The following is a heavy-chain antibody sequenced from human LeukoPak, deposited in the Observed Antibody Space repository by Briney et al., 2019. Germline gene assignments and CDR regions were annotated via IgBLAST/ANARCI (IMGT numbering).Heavy chain of an antibody. V-gene: IGHV3-23*01. CDR3: LKEGGDCRSTICYGLDV. D-gene: IGHD2-2*01. J-gene: IGHJ6*02. CDR2: ISGSGGST. Sequence: PGGSLRLSCAASGFTFNNYAMNWVRQAPGKGLEWVSAISGSGGSTYYADSVKGRFTISRDNSKNTLYLQMNSLRADDTAVYSCLKEGGDCRSTICYGLDVWGQGTTVTVSS. CDR1: GFTFNNYA.